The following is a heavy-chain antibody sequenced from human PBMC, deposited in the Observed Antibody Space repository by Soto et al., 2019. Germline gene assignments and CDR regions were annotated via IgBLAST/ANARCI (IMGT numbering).Heavy chain of an antibody. J-gene: IGHJ4*02. CDR3: AKGAKGTATSGSKAFFEY. CDR1: GFTFSNYA. CDR2: ISGSGST. V-gene: IGHV3-23*01. D-gene: IGHD2-15*01. Sequence: GGSLRLSCAASGFTFSNYAMSWVRQAPGKGLEWVSLISGSGSTYYADAVKGRFTISRDNSKNTLYLQMNSLRAEDTAVYYCAKGAKGTATSGSKAFFEYWGQGTLVTVSS.